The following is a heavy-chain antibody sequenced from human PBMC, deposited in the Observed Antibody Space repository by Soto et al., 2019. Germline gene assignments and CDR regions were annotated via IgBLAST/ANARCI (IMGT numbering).Heavy chain of an antibody. V-gene: IGHV2-26*01. CDR3: ARMLAVNYYYSYVDV. J-gene: IGHJ6*03. CDR1: GFSLRNARMG. CDR2: ILSSDEK. Sequence: QVTLKESGTVLVKPTETLTLTCTVSGFSLRNARMGVSWIRQPPGKALEWLAHILSSDEKSYNTSLKGRVTLSKDTSKSQVVLTMTYVDPVDTATYFCARMLAVNYYYSYVDVWGEGTTVTVSS. D-gene: IGHD3-22*01.